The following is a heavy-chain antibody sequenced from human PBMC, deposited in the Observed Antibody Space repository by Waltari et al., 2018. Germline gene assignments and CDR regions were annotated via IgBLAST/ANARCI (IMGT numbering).Heavy chain of an antibody. CDR1: GDTLSEFA. CDR2: FDPEDGDT. Sequence: QVHLIQSGSEVKKPGASVKISCKVAGDTLSEFAMHWVRQVPGKGLEWMGGFDPEDGDTIFAQKFQGRFSMTEDTSTSTAYMQLSSLTSEDTGVYYCATEVVWGQGTLVTVSS. J-gene: IGHJ4*02. D-gene: IGHD2-15*01. V-gene: IGHV1-24*01. CDR3: ATEVV.